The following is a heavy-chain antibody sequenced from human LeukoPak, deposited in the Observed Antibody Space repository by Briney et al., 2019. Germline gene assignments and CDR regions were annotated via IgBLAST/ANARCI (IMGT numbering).Heavy chain of an antibody. J-gene: IGHJ4*02. CDR3: ASPNAVAETADD. CDR1: GFRFSSFA. V-gene: IGHV3-23*01. D-gene: IGHD6-19*01. Sequence: GGSLRLSCAASGFRFSSFAMSWVRQAPGKGLECVSVISASGGSTYYADSVKGRFTISRDNSKNTLYLQMNSLRAEDTAVYYCASPNAVAETADDWGQGTLVTVSS. CDR2: ISASGGST.